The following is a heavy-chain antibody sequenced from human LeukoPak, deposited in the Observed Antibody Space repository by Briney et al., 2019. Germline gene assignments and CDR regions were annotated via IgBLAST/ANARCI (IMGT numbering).Heavy chain of an antibody. CDR3: ARAPSRGSSGYSACDY. CDR1: GGTFSSYA. D-gene: IGHD3-22*01. CDR2: IIPIFGTA. J-gene: IGHJ4*02. V-gene: IGHV1-69*05. Sequence: SVKVSCKASGGTFSSYAISWVRQAPGQGLEWMGRIIPIFGTANYAQKFQGRVTITTDESTSTAYMELSSLRSEDTAVYYCARAPSRGSSGYSACDYWGQGTLVTASS.